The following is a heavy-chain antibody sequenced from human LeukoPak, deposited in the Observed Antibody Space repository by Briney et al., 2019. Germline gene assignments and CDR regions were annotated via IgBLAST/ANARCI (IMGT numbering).Heavy chain of an antibody. Sequence: PGGSLRLSCEVSGISVRGSYMSWVRQAPGKGPEWVSVIYSGDRTYYAESVKGRFTISRDTSKNTLYLQMNNLRADDTARYYCTRDLTGTTWSENDYWGQGTLVTISS. J-gene: IGHJ4*02. D-gene: IGHD6-13*01. CDR2: IYSGDRT. CDR1: GISVRGSY. V-gene: IGHV3-53*01. CDR3: TRDLTGTTWSENDY.